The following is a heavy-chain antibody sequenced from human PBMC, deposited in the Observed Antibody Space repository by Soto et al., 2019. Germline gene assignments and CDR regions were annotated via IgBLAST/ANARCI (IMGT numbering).Heavy chain of an antibody. V-gene: IGHV4-34*01. D-gene: IGHD3-10*01. CDR3: ARGRITLLWFGESRFDY. CDR2: INHSGST. J-gene: IGHJ4*02. Sequence: PSETLSLTCAVYGGSFSGYYWSWIRQPPGKGLEWIGEINHSGSTNYNPSLKSRVTISVDTSKNQFSLKLSSVTAADTAVYYCARGRITLLWFGESRFDYWGQGTLVTVSS. CDR1: GGSFSGYY.